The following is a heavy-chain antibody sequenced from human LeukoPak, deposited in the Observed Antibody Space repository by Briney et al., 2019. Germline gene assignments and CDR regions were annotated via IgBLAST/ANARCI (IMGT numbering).Heavy chain of an antibody. CDR1: GYTFTGYY. CDR2: INPNSGGT. CDR3: ARDGGYDYYYYGMDV. Sequence: ASVKVSCKASGYTFTGYYVHWVRQAPGQGLEWMGWINPNSGGTNYAQKFQGWVTMTRDTSISTAYMELSRLRSDDTAVYYCARDGGYDYYYYGMDVWGQGTTVTVSS. J-gene: IGHJ6*02. D-gene: IGHD5-12*01. V-gene: IGHV1-2*04.